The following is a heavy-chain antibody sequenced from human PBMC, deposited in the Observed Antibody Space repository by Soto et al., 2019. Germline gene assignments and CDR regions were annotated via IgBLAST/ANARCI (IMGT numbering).Heavy chain of an antibody. V-gene: IGHV3-30*18. CDR2: ISYDGSNK. CDR3: AKDRVESGLGEVDY. Sequence: GGSLRLSCAASGFTFSSYGMHWVRQAPGKGLEWVAVISYDGSNKYYADSVKGRFTISRDNSKNTLYLQVNSLRAEDTAVYYCAKDRVESGLGEVDYWGQGTLVTVSS. CDR1: GFTFSSYG. D-gene: IGHD3-16*01. J-gene: IGHJ4*02.